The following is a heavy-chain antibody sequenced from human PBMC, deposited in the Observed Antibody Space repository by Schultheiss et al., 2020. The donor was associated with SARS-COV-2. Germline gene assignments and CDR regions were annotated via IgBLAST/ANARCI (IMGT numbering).Heavy chain of an antibody. J-gene: IGHJ4*02. CDR2: ISYDGSNK. V-gene: IGHV3-30*04. CDR3: AKTSGYDSHFDY. D-gene: IGHD5-12*01. CDR1: GFTFSSYA. Sequence: GESLKISCAASGFTFSSYAMHWVRQAPGKGLEWVAVISYDGSNKYYADSVKGRFTISRDNSKNTLYLQMNSLRAEDTAVYYCAKTSGYDSHFDYWGQGTLVTVSS.